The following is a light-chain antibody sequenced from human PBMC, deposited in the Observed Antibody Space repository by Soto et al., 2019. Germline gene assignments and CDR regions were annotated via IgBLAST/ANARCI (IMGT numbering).Light chain of an antibody. CDR1: QSVSSSY. J-gene: IGKJ4*01. CDR2: NAF. V-gene: IGKV3-20*01. Sequence: EMVLTQSPGTLSLSPGERATLSWLASQSVSSSYLAWYQQKPGQAPRLLIYNAFNRATGIPDRFSGSGSGTDFTLTISRLEPEDFAVYYCQQYGSSPGTFGGGTKVDIK. CDR3: QQYGSSPGT.